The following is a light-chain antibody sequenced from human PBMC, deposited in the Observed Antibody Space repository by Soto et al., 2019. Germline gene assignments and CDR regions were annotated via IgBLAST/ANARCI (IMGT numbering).Light chain of an antibody. CDR3: QQYNKGPRT. CDR2: AAP. J-gene: IGKJ1*01. V-gene: IGKV3-15*01. CDR1: QRVRRH. Sequence: ELVMMQAPATLSVSPGAWATLSCRASQRVRRHLARYPQRPGHAPSLLIYAAPTTATGTSASLSGSRSVTEFTLASDILQSEESAVDYCQQYNKGPRTGGQGT.